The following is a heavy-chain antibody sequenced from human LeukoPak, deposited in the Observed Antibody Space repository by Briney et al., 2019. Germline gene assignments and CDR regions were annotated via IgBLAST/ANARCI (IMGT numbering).Heavy chain of an antibody. V-gene: IGHV3-30-3*01. Sequence: GGSLRLSCAASGFTFSSYAMHWVRQAPGKGLEWVAVISYDGSNKYYADSVKGRFTISRDNSKNTLYLQMNSLRAEDTAVYYCATNPVAQLSRGSESRDYYYYYMDVWGKGTTVTVSS. CDR1: GFTFSSYA. D-gene: IGHD2-2*01. CDR3: ATNPVAQLSRGSESRDYYYYYMDV. CDR2: ISYDGSNK. J-gene: IGHJ6*03.